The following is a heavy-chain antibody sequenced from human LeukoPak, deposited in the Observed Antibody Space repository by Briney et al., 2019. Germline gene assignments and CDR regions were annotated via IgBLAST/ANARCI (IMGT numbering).Heavy chain of an antibody. V-gene: IGHV4-34*01. J-gene: IGHJ6*02. Sequence: GSLRLSCAASGFTFSSYAMSWVRQPPGKGLEWIGEINHSGSTNYNPSLKSRVTISVDTSKNQFSLKLSSVTAADTAVYYCARKIAVAAGGLYYYGMDVWGQGTTVTVSS. CDR3: ARKIAVAAGGLYYYGMDV. D-gene: IGHD6-19*01. CDR1: GFTFSSYA. CDR2: INHSGST.